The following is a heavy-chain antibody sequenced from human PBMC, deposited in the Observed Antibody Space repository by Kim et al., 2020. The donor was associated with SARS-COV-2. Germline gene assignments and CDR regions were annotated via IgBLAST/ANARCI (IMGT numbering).Heavy chain of an antibody. CDR3: ARDQYSSGRTPAFDY. J-gene: IGHJ4*02. V-gene: IGHV3-11*05. Sequence: DSVKCRFTLSRDNAKNSLYLQMNSLRAEDTAVYYCARDQYSSGRTPAFDYWGQGTLVTVSS. D-gene: IGHD6-19*01.